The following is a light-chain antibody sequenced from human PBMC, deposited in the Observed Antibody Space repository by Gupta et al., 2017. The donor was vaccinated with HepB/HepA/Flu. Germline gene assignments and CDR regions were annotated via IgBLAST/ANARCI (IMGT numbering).Light chain of an antibody. CDR2: EAT. J-gene: IGKJ2*02. Sequence: ETTLTQSPAFMSATPGDKVNISCKASQDIDDDMNWFQQKPGEAAVFIIQEATTRDTGIPTSFSGSGFGTNFTLTINNRESEDAAYYYCRQHDNFPCPFGQGTKLEIK. CDR3: RQHDNFPCP. V-gene: IGKV5-2*01. CDR1: QDIDDD.